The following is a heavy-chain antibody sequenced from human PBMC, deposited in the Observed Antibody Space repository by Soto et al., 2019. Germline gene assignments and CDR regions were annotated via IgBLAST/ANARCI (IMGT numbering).Heavy chain of an antibody. CDR2: INHSGST. D-gene: IGHD6-19*01. Sequence: SETLSLTCAVYGGSFSGYYWSWIRQPPGKGLEWIGEINHSGSTNYNPSLKSRVTISVDTSKNQFSLRLSSVTAADTAVYHCARASQQIVVAVYWXQGTPVTVSS. CDR3: ARASQQIVVAVY. CDR1: GGSFSGYY. V-gene: IGHV4-34*01. J-gene: IGHJ4*02.